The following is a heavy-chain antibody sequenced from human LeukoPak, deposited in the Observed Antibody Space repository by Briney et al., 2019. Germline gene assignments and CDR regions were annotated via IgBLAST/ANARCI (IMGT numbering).Heavy chain of an antibody. Sequence: SETLSLTCTVSGGSISSYYWSWLRQPPGKGLEWVGYIYYSGSTNYNPSLKRRVTISVDTSKNQFSLKLSSVTAADTAVYYCARGGGRTATGNNYGMDVWGKGTTVTVSS. CDR1: GGSISSYY. CDR2: IYYSGST. D-gene: IGHD1-1*01. J-gene: IGHJ6*04. CDR3: ARGGGRTATGNNYGMDV. V-gene: IGHV4-59*01.